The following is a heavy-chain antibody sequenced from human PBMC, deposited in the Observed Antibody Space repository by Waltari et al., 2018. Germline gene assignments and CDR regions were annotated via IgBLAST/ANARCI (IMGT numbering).Heavy chain of an antibody. Sequence: QVQLVQSGAEVKKPGSSVKVSCKASGGPFSSYAISWVRQAPGQGLEWMGGIIPILGIANYAQKFQGRVTITADKSTSTAYMELSSLRSEDTAVYYCARLTTVTTFGAFDIWGQGTMVTVSS. V-gene: IGHV1-69*10. CDR2: IIPILGIA. CDR3: ARLTTVTTFGAFDI. D-gene: IGHD4-17*01. CDR1: GGPFSSYA. J-gene: IGHJ3*02.